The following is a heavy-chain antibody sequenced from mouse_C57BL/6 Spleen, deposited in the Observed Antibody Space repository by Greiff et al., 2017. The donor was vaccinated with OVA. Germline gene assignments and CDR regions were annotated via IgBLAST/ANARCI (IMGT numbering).Heavy chain of an antibody. V-gene: IGHV6-3*01. J-gene: IGHJ2*01. D-gene: IGHD1-1*01. Sequence: DVKLVESGGGLVQPGGSMKLSCVASGFTFSNYWMNWVRQSPEKGLEWVAQIRLKSDNYATHYAESVKGRFTISRDDSKSSVYLQMNNLSAEDTGIYYCAFYYGSSPFDYWGQGTTLTVSS. CDR1: GFTFSNYW. CDR2: IRLKSDNYAT. CDR3: AFYYGSSPFDY.